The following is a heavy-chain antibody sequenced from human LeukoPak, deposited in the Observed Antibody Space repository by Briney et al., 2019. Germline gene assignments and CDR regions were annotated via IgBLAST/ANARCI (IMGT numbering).Heavy chain of an antibody. CDR2: IWFEGSNK. CDR3: VRGRERWFGVLLA. CDR1: GFTFSSYG. J-gene: IGHJ4*02. V-gene: IGHV3-33*01. D-gene: IGHD3-10*01. Sequence: GGSLSLSCSAAGFTFSSYGMQWERQAPGEGGVWVTFIWFEGSNKYYADSVKGRFTISRHNSKSTVYLQMSRLRAEDTGVYYCVRGRERWFGVLLAWGRGTLLTVFS.